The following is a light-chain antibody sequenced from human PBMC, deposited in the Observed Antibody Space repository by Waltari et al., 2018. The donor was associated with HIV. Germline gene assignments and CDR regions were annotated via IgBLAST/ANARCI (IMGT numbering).Light chain of an antibody. CDR1: QNIGTY. Sequence: DIQMTQSPPSLSEYVGDGVDITCRASQNIGTYLNWYQHMPGKPPKLLVSGATVLQTGVPSSFIGSGSGTLFTLTIASLEPADSAVYYCQQSYSTPTFGQGSKLEI. CDR2: GAT. J-gene: IGKJ2*01. V-gene: IGKV1-39*01. CDR3: QQSYSTPT.